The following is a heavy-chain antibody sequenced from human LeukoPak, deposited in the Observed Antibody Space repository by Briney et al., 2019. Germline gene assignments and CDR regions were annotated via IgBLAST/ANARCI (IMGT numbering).Heavy chain of an antibody. V-gene: IGHV4-38-2*01. CDR3: ARHKTRCCSGGSCYPDAFDI. J-gene: IGHJ3*02. Sequence: SETLSLTCAVSGYSISSGYYWGWTRQPPGKGLEWIGSIYHSGSTYYNPSLKSRVTISVDTSKNQFSLKLSSVTAADTAVYYCARHKTRCCSGGSCYPDAFDIWGQGTMVTVTS. CDR2: IYHSGST. D-gene: IGHD2-15*01. CDR1: GYSISSGYY.